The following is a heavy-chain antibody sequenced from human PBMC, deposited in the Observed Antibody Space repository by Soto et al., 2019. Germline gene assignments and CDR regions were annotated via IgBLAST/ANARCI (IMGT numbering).Heavy chain of an antibody. CDR3: ASTRGSSYAY. J-gene: IGHJ4*02. CDR2: ISAYNGNT. D-gene: IGHD2-2*01. CDR1: GYTFTSYG. V-gene: IGHV1-18*01. Sequence: ASVKVSCKXSGYTFTSYGISWVRQAPGQGLEWMGWISAYNGNTNYAQKLQGRFTISRDNSKNTLYLQMNSLRAEDTAVYYCASTRGSSYAYWGQGTLVTVSS.